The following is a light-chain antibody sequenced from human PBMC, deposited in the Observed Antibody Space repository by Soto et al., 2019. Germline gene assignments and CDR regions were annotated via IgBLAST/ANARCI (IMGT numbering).Light chain of an antibody. V-gene: IGLV2-8*01. CDR1: NSDIGNYNF. CDR2: EVN. CDR3: SSYAGSSTWV. J-gene: IGLJ3*02. Sequence: QSALTQPPSASGSPGQSVAISCTGTNSDIGNYNFVSWYQQHPGKAPKLMIYEVNKRPSGVPDRFSGSKSGNTASLTVSGLQPEDEADYYCSSYAGSSTWVFGGGTKLTVL.